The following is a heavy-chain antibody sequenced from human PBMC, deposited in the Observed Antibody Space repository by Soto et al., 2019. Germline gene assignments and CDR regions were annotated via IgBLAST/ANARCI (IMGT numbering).Heavy chain of an antibody. Sequence: WETLPLPCTVCGDSVTSNHFFWGWIRRPPRRGLEWIASIYSDGSTYIRPSLKSRVSMSLDTSKNQFSLKLPSVTAADPAVYLCGKMLRRTSGHSDFESCGQGTRLIVSS. CDR3: GKMLRRTSGHSDFES. J-gene: IGHJ5*01. CDR2: IYSDGST. D-gene: IGHD5-18*01. V-gene: IGHV4-39*01. CDR1: GDSVTSNHFF.